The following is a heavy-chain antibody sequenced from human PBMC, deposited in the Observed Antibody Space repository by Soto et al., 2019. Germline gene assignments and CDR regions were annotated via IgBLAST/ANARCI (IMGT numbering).Heavy chain of an antibody. J-gene: IGHJ6*02. CDR2: MNPNSGST. CDR3: ARGAGWFGDLPDI. CDR1: GYTFTSYD. D-gene: IGHD3-10*01. V-gene: IGHV1-8*01. Sequence: GASVKVSCKASGYTFTSYDINWVPKATGQGLEWMGWMNPNSGSTGYAQKVQGGVTMTRNTYISTPYMELSSLRSEDTAVYYCARGAGWFGDLPDISGQGTSVTVSS.